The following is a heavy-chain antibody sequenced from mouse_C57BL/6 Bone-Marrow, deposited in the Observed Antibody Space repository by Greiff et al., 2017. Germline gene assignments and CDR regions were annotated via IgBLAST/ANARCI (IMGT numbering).Heavy chain of an antibody. CDR2: ISYDGSN. CDR1: GYSIPSGSY. D-gene: IGHD4-1*01. J-gene: IGHJ3*01. V-gene: IGHV3-6*01. CDR3: ARNWDWAWFAY. Sequence: EVKLVESGPGLVKPSPSLSLTCSVTGYSIPSGSYWNWIRQFPGNKLEWMGYISYDGSNHYNPSLKNRLSITRDTSKNQFFLTLTSVTSEDTATYYCARNWDWAWFAYWGRGTLVTVSA.